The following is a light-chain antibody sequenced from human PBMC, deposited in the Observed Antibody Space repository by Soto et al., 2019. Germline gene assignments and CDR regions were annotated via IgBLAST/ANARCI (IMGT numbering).Light chain of an antibody. CDR2: GAS. V-gene: IGKV3-15*01. CDR3: QKYNIAPSWT. CDR1: QSVRSD. Sequence: EIVLTQSPDTLSLSPGQRATLSCRASQSVRSDYFAWYQQKPGQAPRVIIFGASTRATGIPARFSGSGSGTEFTLTISSLQSEDFATYYCQKYNIAPSWTFGQGTKVDIK. J-gene: IGKJ1*01.